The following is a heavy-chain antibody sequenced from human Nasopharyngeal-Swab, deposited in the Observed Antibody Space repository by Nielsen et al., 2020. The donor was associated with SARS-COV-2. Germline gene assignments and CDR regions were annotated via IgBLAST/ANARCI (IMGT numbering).Heavy chain of an antibody. J-gene: IGHJ6*03. CDR2: INAGNGNT. CDR3: ARWRVGGSYSGYYYYYMDV. Sequence: ASVKVSCKASGYTFTSYYMHWVRQAPGQRLEWMGWINAGNGNTKYSQKFQGRVTITRDTSASTAYMELSSLRSEDTAVYYCARWRVGGSYSGYYYYYMDVWGKGTTVTVSS. V-gene: IGHV1-3*01. CDR1: GYTFTSYY. D-gene: IGHD1-26*01.